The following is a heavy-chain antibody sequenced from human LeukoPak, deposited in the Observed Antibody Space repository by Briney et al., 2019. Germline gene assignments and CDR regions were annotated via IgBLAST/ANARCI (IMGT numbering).Heavy chain of an antibody. D-gene: IGHD6-19*01. CDR2: ISGSGGST. Sequence: GGSLRLSCAASGFTFSSYAMSWVRQAPGKGLEWVSAISGSGGSTYYADSVKGRFTISRDNSKNTLYLQMNSLRAEDTAVYYCAKDGSGWYLLSAGYFDYWGQGTLVTVSS. CDR3: AKDGSGWYLLSAGYFDY. CDR1: GFTFSSYA. V-gene: IGHV3-23*01. J-gene: IGHJ4*02.